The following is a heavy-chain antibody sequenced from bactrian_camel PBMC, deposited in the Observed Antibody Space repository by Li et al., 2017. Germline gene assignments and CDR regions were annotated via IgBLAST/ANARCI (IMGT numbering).Heavy chain of an antibody. V-gene: IGHV3S5*01. CDR1: EFDFRDHY. J-gene: IGHJ4*01. Sequence: VQLVESGGGLAQNGRSLTLACEASEFDFRDHYMSWVRQAPGKGLEWVSGIYTDGSVTRYVDSVKGRFTISRDNAKNTVYLQMNSLKSEDTALYYCHAGRDRPNYWGQGTQVTVS. CDR2: IYTDGSVT. CDR3: HAGRDRPNY.